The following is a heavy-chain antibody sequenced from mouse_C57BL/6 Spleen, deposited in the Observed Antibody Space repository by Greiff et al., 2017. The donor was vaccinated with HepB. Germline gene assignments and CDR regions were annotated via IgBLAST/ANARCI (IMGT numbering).Heavy chain of an antibody. Sequence: VKLVESGPELVKPGASVKISCKASGYAFSSSWMNWVKQRPGKGLEWIGRIYPGDGDTNYNGKFKGKATLTADKSSSTAYMQLSSLTSEDSAVYFCARPYYSNYVDAMDYWGQGTSVTVSS. CDR3: ARPYYSNYVDAMDY. CDR2: IYPGDGDT. V-gene: IGHV1-82*01. CDR1: GYAFSSSW. D-gene: IGHD2-5*01. J-gene: IGHJ4*01.